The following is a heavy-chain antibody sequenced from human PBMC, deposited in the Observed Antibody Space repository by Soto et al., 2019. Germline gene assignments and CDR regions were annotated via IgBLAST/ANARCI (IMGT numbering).Heavy chain of an antibody. CDR1: GFTFSSYA. J-gene: IGHJ4*02. D-gene: IGHD3-22*01. V-gene: IGHV3-23*01. Sequence: PGGSLRLSCAASGFTFSSYAMSWVRQAPGKGLEWVSAISGSGGSTYYADSVKGRFTISRDNSKNTLYLQMNSLRAEDTAVYYCAKDSTRYYDSSGSFDYWGQGTLVTVSS. CDR3: AKDSTRYYDSSGSFDY. CDR2: ISGSGGST.